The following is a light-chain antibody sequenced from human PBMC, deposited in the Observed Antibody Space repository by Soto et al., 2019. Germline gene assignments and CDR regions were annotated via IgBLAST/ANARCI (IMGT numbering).Light chain of an antibody. CDR2: AAS. V-gene: IGKV1-9*01. CDR3: QQYNSYSWT. J-gene: IGKJ1*01. CDR1: QGISSY. Sequence: DIPFTQSPSFLSATVGARVTITCRASQGISSYLAWYPQKPGKAPKPRIYAASTFQGGVPSGFSGSESGTEFPLTITSLQPDDFATYYCQQYNSYSWTFGQGTKVDIK.